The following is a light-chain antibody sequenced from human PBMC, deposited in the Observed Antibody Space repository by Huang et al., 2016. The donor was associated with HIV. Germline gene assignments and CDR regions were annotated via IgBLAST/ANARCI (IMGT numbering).Light chain of an antibody. CDR2: GAS. J-gene: IGKJ4*01. V-gene: IGKV3-15*01. Sequence: EIEMTQSPATLSVSPGERATLSCRASQSVNTDLAWYQKKKGQAPRLLIDGASTRATGIPAKVNGTGSGTEFSLTISNLQAEDFAVYYCQQYNDWPPLTFGGGTEVEL. CDR3: QQYNDWPPLT. CDR1: QSVNTD.